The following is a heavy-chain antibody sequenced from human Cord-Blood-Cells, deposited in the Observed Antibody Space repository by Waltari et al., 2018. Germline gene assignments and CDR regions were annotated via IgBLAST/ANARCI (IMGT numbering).Heavy chain of an antibody. J-gene: IGHJ3*02. CDR3: AREGRAADAFDI. D-gene: IGHD6-13*01. CDR2: ISYDGSNK. V-gene: IGHV3-30*04. Sequence: QVQLVESGGGVVQPGRSLRLSCAASGFTFRTYAMHWVGQAPGKGLEWVAVISYDGSNKYYADSVKGRFTISRDNSKNTLYLQMNSLRAEDTAVYYCAREGRAADAFDIWGQGTMVTVSS. CDR1: GFTFRTYA.